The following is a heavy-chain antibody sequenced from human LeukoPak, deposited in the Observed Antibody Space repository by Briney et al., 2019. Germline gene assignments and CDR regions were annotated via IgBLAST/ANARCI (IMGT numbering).Heavy chain of an antibody. J-gene: IGHJ4*02. CDR2: ISSGGSSI. D-gene: IGHD6-13*01. CDR1: GFTFSDYH. Sequence: GGSLRLSCAVSGFTFSDYHMSRIRQAPGKGLEWISYISSGGSSISHADSVKGRFTISRDNAENSLYLQMNSLRAEDTAVYYCARRTAGGRCFDYWGQGTLVTVSS. V-gene: IGHV3-11*01. CDR3: ARRTAGGRCFDY.